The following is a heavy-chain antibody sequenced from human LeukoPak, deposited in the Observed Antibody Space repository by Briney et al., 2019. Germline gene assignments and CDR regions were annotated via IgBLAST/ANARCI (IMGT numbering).Heavy chain of an antibody. D-gene: IGHD1-1*01. J-gene: IGHJ4*02. CDR3: ARMVRYNWNDAFDY. V-gene: IGHV5-51*01. CDR2: IYPGDSDT. CDR1: GYSFNTYW. Sequence: KHGESLKISCKASGYSFNTYWIGWVRQMPGKGLEWMGIIYPGDSDTRYSPSFQGQVTISADKSISTAYLQWSSLKASDTAMYYCARMVRYNWNDAFDYWGQGTLVTVSS.